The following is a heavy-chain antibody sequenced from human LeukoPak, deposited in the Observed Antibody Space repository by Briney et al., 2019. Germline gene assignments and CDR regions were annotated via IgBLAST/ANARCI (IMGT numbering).Heavy chain of an antibody. V-gene: IGHV1-18*01. Sequence: ASVKVSCKASGGTFSSYAISWVRQAPGQGLEWMGWISAYNGNSNYAQKFQGRVTMTTDTSTSTGYMELRSLRSDDTAVYYCARVHSYCSTTSCLDYWGQGTLVTVSS. J-gene: IGHJ4*02. D-gene: IGHD2-2*01. CDR3: ARVHSYCSTTSCLDY. CDR1: GGTFSSYA. CDR2: ISAYNGNS.